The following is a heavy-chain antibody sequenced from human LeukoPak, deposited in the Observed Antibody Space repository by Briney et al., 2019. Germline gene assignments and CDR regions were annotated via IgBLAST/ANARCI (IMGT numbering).Heavy chain of an antibody. CDR1: GGTFNNYA. CDR3: ATSIDYYGSGSQLGY. D-gene: IGHD3-10*01. V-gene: IGHV1-24*01. J-gene: IGHJ4*02. CDR2: FDPEDGET. Sequence: GASVKVSCKASGGTFNNYAFSWVRQAPGKGLEWMGGFDPEDGETIYAQKFQGRVTMTEDTSTDTAYMELSSLRSEDTAVYYCATSIDYYGSGSQLGYWGQGTLVTVSS.